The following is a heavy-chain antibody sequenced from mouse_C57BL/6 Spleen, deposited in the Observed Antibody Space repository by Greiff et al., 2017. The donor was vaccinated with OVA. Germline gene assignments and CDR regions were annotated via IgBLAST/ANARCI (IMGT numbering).Heavy chain of an antibody. V-gene: IGHV1-26*01. CDR3: ARSGTAQASFAY. J-gene: IGHJ3*01. CDR1: GYTFTDYY. D-gene: IGHD3-2*02. Sequence: EVQLQQSGPELVKPGASVKISCKASGYTFTDYYMNWVKQSPGKSLEWIGDINPNNGGTSYNQKFKGKATLTVDKSSSTAYMELRSLTSEDSAVYYCARSGTAQASFAYWGQGTLVTVSA. CDR2: INPNNGGT.